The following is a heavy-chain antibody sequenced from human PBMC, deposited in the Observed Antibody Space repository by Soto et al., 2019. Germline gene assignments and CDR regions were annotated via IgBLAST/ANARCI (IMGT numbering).Heavy chain of an antibody. CDR2: IYYSGST. V-gene: IGHV4-59*08. J-gene: IGHJ3*02. D-gene: IGHD6-13*01. CDR1: GRSVIVDY. CDR3: ARSYSSSWYRGHDAFDI. Sequence: SEALSITPTGSGRSVIVDYWSGIRQPPGKGLEWIGYIYYSGSTNYNPSLKSRVTISVDTSKNQFSLKLSSVTAADTAVYYCARSYSSSWYRGHDAFDIWGQGTMVT.